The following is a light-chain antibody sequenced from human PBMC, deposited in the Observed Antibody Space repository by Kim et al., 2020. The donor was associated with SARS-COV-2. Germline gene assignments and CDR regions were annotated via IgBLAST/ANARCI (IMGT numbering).Light chain of an antibody. CDR2: WAS. Sequence: RATLNCKSSQTVLYNSNNKNYLAWYQQKPGQAPKLLIYWASIRESGVSDRFSGSGSETDFTLTISSLQAEDVAVYYCQQYYSTPPSFGQGTMLEIK. J-gene: IGKJ2*03. CDR3: QQYYSTPPS. V-gene: IGKV4-1*01. CDR1: QTVLYNSNNKNY.